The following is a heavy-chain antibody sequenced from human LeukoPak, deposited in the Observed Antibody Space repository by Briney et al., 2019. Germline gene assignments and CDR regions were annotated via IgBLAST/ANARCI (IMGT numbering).Heavy chain of an antibody. J-gene: IGHJ4*02. CDR1: GGSISNYY. Sequence: SETLSLTCTVSGGSISNYYWSWIRQPPGKGLEWIGEINHSGSTNYNPSLKSRVTISVDTSKNQFSLKLSSVTAADTAVYYCAREKSTGGTFDYWGQGTLVTVSS. V-gene: IGHV4-34*01. D-gene: IGHD3-16*01. CDR3: AREKSTGGTFDY. CDR2: INHSGST.